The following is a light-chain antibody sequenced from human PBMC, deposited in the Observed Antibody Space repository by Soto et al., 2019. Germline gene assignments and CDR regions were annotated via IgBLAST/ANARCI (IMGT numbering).Light chain of an antibody. CDR2: DAS. J-gene: IGKJ4*01. CDR3: QQRGNWPSLT. V-gene: IGKV3-11*01. CDR1: QSVSRS. Sequence: EIVLTQSPATLSSSPGETATLSCRASQSVSRSLAWYQQKPGQPPRLLIYDASNRATGIPARFSGSGSGTDFTLIISSLEPEDFAVYYCQQRGNWPSLTFGGGTKVDIK.